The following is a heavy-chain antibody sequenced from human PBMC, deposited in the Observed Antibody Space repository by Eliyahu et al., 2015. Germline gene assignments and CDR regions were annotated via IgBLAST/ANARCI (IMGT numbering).Heavy chain of an antibody. J-gene: IGHJ4*02. CDR1: GFTFSDYY. Sequence: QVXLVESXGGLVKPGGSLRLSXAXXGFTFSDYYXSWIRQAPXKGLEWVSYISSSGSTIYHADSVKGRFTISRDNAKNSLYLQMNSLRAEDTAVYYCARKYSNYDYWGQGTLVTVSS. D-gene: IGHD4-11*01. V-gene: IGHV3-11*01. CDR3: ARKYSNYDY. CDR2: ISSSGSTI.